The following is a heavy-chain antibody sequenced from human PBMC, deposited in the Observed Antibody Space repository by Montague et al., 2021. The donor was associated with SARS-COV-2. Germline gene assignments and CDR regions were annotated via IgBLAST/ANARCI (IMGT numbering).Heavy chain of an antibody. CDR1: GASISSGGHY. Sequence: TLSLTCTVSGASISSGGHYWSWIRQHPGKGLEWIGYIFHSGTTYYSPSLESRVTMSVDTSENQFSLKLASVTAADTAVYYCASFMIQAVPNYWGQGTPVTVSS. CDR3: ASFMIQAVPNY. J-gene: IGHJ4*02. D-gene: IGHD3-16*01. V-gene: IGHV4-31*03. CDR2: IFHSGTT.